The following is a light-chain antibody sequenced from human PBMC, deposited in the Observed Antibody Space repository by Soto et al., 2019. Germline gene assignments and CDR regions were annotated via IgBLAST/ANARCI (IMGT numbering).Light chain of an antibody. CDR1: ESINNW. V-gene: IGKV1-5*03. Sequence: DIQMTQSPSTLSASVGDSVTITCRASESINNWLAWYQQKPGKAPKLLIYEASKLGSGVPSRFSGSGSGTEFTLTISSLQPDDFATYHCQKYNRYPYTFGQGTKLEIK. CDR3: QKYNRYPYT. J-gene: IGKJ2*01. CDR2: EAS.